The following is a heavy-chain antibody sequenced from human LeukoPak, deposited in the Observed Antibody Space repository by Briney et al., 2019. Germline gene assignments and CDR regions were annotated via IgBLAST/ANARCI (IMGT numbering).Heavy chain of an antibody. CDR3: ARGWVVRGVTFDY. Sequence: KPSETLSLTCTVSGYSISSGYYWGWIRQPPGKGLEWIGSIYHSGSTNYNPSLKSRVTISVDTSKNQFSLKLSSVTAADTAVYYCARGWVVRGVTFDYWGQGTLVTVSS. CDR2: IYHSGST. CDR1: GYSISSGYY. D-gene: IGHD3-10*01. V-gene: IGHV4-38-2*02. J-gene: IGHJ4*02.